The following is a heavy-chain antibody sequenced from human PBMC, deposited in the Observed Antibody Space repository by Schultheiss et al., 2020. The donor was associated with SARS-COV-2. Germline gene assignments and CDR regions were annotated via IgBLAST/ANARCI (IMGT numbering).Heavy chain of an antibody. J-gene: IGHJ4*02. D-gene: IGHD3-10*01. CDR1: GFTFSSYG. CDR2: ISYDGSNK. V-gene: IGHV3-30*03. Sequence: GGSLRLSCAASGFTFSSYGMHWVRQAPGKGLEWVAVISYDGSNKYYADSVKGRFTISRDNSKNTLYLQMNSLRAEDTAVYYCARGLGYYGSTTKGDYWAQGTLVTVSS. CDR3: ARGLGYYGSTTKGDY.